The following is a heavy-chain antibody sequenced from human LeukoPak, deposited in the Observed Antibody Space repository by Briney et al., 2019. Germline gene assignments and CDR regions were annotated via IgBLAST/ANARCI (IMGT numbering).Heavy chain of an antibody. V-gene: IGHV4-30-2*06. CDR3: ARGGYSGYDFWFDP. D-gene: IGHD5-12*01. CDR2: IYHSRST. J-gene: IGHJ5*02. CDR1: GDSISSGGSS. Sequence: KPSETLSLTCAVSGDSISSGGSSWNWIRQSAGKGLEWIGYIYHSRSTYYNPSLRSRLTISVDRSKNQFSLKLNSVTAADTAIYYCARGGYSGYDFWFDPWGQGTLVTVSS.